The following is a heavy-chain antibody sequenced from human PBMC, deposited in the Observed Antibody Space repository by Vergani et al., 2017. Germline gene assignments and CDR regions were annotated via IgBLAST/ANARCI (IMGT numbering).Heavy chain of an antibody. CDR1: GFTSSYYC. D-gene: IGHD1-1*01. CDR2: ISYDGTQK. V-gene: IGHV3-30*03. Sequence: QVHLVESGGGVVQPGRSLRLSCVVSGFTSSYYCMHCVRQAPGKGLEWVAVISYDGTQKYYADSVKGRFTISRDNSKSTLYLQMNSLRTEDTAVYYCATKSCGTPGCQIGYFREWGQGTLVTVSS. J-gene: IGHJ1*01. CDR3: ATKSCGTPGCQIGYFRE.